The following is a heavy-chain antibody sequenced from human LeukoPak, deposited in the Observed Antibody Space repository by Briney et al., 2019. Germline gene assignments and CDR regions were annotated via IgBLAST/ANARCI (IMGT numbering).Heavy chain of an antibody. CDR3: ARGGYSSSWTLFDC. CDR1: GGSISSYY. D-gene: IGHD6-13*01. J-gene: IGHJ4*02. V-gene: IGHV4-59*12. Sequence: SETLSLTCTVSGGSISSYYWSWIRQPPGKGLEWIGYIYYSGSTNYNPSLKSRVTISVDTSKNQFSLKLSSVTAADTAVYYCARGGYSSSWTLFDCWGQGTLVTVSS. CDR2: IYYSGST.